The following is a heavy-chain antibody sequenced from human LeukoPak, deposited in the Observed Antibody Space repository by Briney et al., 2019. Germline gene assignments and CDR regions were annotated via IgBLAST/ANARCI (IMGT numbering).Heavy chain of an antibody. CDR3: ARGYCSDGSCYPEEGYYGMDV. CDR1: GFIFDDYT. V-gene: IGHV3-43*01. J-gene: IGHJ6*02. CDR2: ISWDGGST. Sequence: GGSLRLSCAASGFIFDDYTMHWVRQVPGKGLEWVSLISWDGGSTSYADSVKGRFTISRDNSKNRLYLQMNSLRTEDTALYYCARGYCSDGSCYPEEGYYGMDVWGQGTTVTVSS. D-gene: IGHD2-15*01.